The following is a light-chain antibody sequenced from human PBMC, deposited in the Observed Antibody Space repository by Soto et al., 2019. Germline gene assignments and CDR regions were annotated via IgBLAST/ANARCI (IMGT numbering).Light chain of an antibody. Sequence: GGRVTITCRSSQTITNWLAWYQQKPGKAPRLLIYDASSLESWVPSRFSGSGSGTEFTLTISSLQSEDFATYYCQQYKSFWTFGQGTKVEI. J-gene: IGKJ1*01. CDR3: QQYKSFWT. CDR2: DAS. V-gene: IGKV1-5*01. CDR1: QTITNW.